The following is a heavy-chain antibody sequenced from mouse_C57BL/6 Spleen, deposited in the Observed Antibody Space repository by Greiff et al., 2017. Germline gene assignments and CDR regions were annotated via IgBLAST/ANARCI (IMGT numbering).Heavy chain of an antibody. CDR2: INPNNGGT. V-gene: IGHV1-26*01. CDR1: GYTFTDYY. D-gene: IGHD2-1*01. J-gene: IGHJ1*03. CDR3: ALIYYGNYWYFDV. Sequence: EVQLQQSGPELVKPGASVKISCKASGYTFTDYYMNWVKQSHGKSLEWIGDINPNNGGTSYNQKFKGKATLTVDKSSSTAYMELRSLTSEDSAVYYCALIYYGNYWYFDVWGTGTTVTVSS.